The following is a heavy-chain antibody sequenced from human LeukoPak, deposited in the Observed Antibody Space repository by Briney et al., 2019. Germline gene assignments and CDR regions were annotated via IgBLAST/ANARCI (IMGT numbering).Heavy chain of an antibody. V-gene: IGHV1-2*02. CDR3: ARADPVAY. Sequence: GASGTVSCKASGDIFTGSFIHWVRQAPGQGLEWMGWINSNTGGTKFAQKFQGRVTMTRDTSIDTAYMELSSLRSDDTAVYYCARADPVAYWGQGTQVTVSS. J-gene: IGHJ4*02. CDR2: INSNTGGT. CDR1: GDIFTGSF.